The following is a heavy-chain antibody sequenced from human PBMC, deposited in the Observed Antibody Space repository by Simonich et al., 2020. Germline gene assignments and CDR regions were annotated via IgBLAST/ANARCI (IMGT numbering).Heavy chain of an antibody. V-gene: IGHV1-2*02. CDR2: INPNSGDT. Sequence: QVQLVQSGAEVKKPGASVKVSCKASGYTFTGYYMHWVRQAPGQGLEGMGRINPNSGDTNYAQKFQGRVTMPRDTSISTAYMELSRLRSDDTAVYYCASGWDWGFSHMSDYWGQGTLVTVSS. CDR1: GYTFTGYY. D-gene: IGHD7-27*01. J-gene: IGHJ4*02. CDR3: ASGWDWGFSHMSDY.